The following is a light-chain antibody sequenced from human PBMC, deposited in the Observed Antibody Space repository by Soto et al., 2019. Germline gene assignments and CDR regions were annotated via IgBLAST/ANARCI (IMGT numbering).Light chain of an antibody. V-gene: IGKV3-11*01. CDR3: QQQEA. Sequence: EIVLTQSPATLSLSPGERATLSCRASQSVSSYLAWYQQKPGQAPRLLIYDASSRATGIPARFSGSGSGTDFTLTISSLEPEDFAVYDCQQQEAFGQGTRLEIK. J-gene: IGKJ5*01. CDR1: QSVSSY. CDR2: DAS.